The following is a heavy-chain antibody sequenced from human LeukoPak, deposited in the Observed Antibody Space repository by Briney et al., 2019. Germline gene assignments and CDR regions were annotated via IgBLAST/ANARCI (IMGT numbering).Heavy chain of an antibody. CDR1: GFTFSAYN. Sequence: GGSLRLSCAASGFTFSAYNMNWVRQAPGKGLEWVSSIHITSDWVYYVDSVKGRFTISRDSAKNSLYLQMNSLKTEDTAVYYCTTDLIYIVGATKTTPVEPDYWGQGTLVTVSS. CDR2: IHITSDWV. J-gene: IGHJ4*02. CDR3: TTDLIYIVGATKTTPVEPDY. D-gene: IGHD1-26*01. V-gene: IGHV3-21*03.